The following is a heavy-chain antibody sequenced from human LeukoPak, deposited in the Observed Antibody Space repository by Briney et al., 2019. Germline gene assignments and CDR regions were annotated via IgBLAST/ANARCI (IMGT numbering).Heavy chain of an antibody. CDR3: ARVAYYYDSSGYLVDY. V-gene: IGHV1-18*01. CDR2: ISAYNGNT. J-gene: IGHJ4*02. Sequence: ASVKVSCKASGGTFSSYAISWVRQAPGQGLEWMGWISAYNGNTNYAQKLQGRVTMTTDTSTSTAYMELRSLRSDDTAVYYCARVAYYYDSSGYLVDYWGQGTLVTVSS. D-gene: IGHD3-22*01. CDR1: GGTFSSYA.